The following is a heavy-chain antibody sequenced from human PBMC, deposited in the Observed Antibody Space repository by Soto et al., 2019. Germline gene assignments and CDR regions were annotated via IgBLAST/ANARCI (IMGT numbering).Heavy chain of an antibody. D-gene: IGHD1-26*01. CDR1: GGSIGSGDYY. CDR3: ARDSRRRADSGTRPLYYFDY. Sequence: QVQLKESGPGLVKPSQTLSLTCSVSGGSIGSGDYYWSWVRQSPGKGLEWIGYIYYTGNTYYNPSLGSRVTFSGDTSQKPLSLRLSDVTVADTSVYYCARDSRRRADSGTRPLYYFDYWGQGTLVTVSS. V-gene: IGHV4-30-4*01. J-gene: IGHJ4*02. CDR2: IYYTGNT.